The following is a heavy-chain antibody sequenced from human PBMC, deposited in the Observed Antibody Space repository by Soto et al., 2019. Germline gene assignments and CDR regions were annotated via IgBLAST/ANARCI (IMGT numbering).Heavy chain of an antibody. J-gene: IGHJ4*02. CDR1: GGSFSGYY. CDR3: ARGYGRTFDY. V-gene: IGHV4-34*01. D-gene: IGHD3-10*01. CDR2: VNHSGST. Sequence: QVQLQQWGAGLLKPSETLSLTCAVYGGSFSGYYWSWIRQPPGKGLEWIGEVNHSGSTNYNPSRKRRVTLSVDTAKNQFSLKLSSVTAGDTAVYYCARGYGRTFDYWGQGTLVTVSS.